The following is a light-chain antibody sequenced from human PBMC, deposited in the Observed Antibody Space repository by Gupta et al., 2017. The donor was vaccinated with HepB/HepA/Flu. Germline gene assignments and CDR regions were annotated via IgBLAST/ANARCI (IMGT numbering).Light chain of an antibody. J-gene: IGKJ1*01. CDR1: QSVSSY. Sequence: EIVLTQSPATLSLSPGERATLSCRASQSVSSYLAWYQQKPGQAPRLLIYDASNSATGIPARFSGSGSGTDFTLTISSLEPEDFAVYYCQQSSNWTWTFGQGTKVEIK. V-gene: IGKV3-11*01. CDR2: DAS. CDR3: QQSSNWTWT.